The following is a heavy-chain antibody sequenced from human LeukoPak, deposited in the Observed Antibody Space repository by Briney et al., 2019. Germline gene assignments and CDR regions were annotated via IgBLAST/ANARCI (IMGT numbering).Heavy chain of an antibody. CDR2: IYYSGST. Sequence: SETLSLTCTVSGGSISIYYWSWIRQPPGKGLEWIGYIYYSGSTNYNPSLKSRVTISVDTSKNQFSLKLSSVTAADTAVYYCARLGQYYDFWSGYYDYGMDVWGQGTTVTVSS. CDR3: ARLGQYYDFWSGYYDYGMDV. CDR1: GGSISIYY. D-gene: IGHD3-3*01. V-gene: IGHV4-59*08. J-gene: IGHJ6*02.